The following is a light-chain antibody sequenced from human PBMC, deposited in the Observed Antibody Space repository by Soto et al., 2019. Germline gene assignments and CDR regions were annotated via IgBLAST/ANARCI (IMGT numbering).Light chain of an antibody. CDR1: QSISSSY. J-gene: IGKJ5*01. Sequence: VLTQSPGTLSLSPGERATISCRASQSISSSYLAWYQHKPGQAPRLLIYGASNRATGIPDRFSGSGSGTDFTLTISRLEPEDFTVFYCQQYGTSPITFGQGTRLEIK. CDR2: GAS. CDR3: QQYGTSPIT. V-gene: IGKV3-20*01.